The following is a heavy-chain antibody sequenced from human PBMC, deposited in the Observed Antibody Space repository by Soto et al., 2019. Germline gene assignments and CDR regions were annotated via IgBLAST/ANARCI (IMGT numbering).Heavy chain of an antibody. D-gene: IGHD3-22*01. J-gene: IGHJ4*02. CDR3: ARDQQYYYDSSGYYYLDY. V-gene: IGHV1-69*02. CDR1: GGTFSSYT. CDR2: IIPILGIA. Sequence: QVQLVQSGAEVKKPGSSVKVSCKASGGTFSSYTISWVRQAPGQGLEWMGRIIPILGIANYAQKFQGRVTTTADXXTXTXXMELRSLRSEDTAVYYCARDQQYYYDSSGYYYLDYWGQGTLVTVSS.